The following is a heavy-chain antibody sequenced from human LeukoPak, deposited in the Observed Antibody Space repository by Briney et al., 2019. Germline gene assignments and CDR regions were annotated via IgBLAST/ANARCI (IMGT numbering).Heavy chain of an antibody. CDR2: ISSSSSYI. Sequence: PGGSLRLSCAASGFTFSNYSMNWVRQAPGKGLEWVSSISSSSSYIYYADSVKGRFIISRDNAKNSLYLQVNSLRGEDTAVYYCARLDIAVVPAARPRAEFFQHWGQGTLVTVSS. J-gene: IGHJ1*01. D-gene: IGHD2-2*01. CDR3: ARLDIAVVPAARPRAEFFQH. V-gene: IGHV3-21*01. CDR1: GFTFSNYS.